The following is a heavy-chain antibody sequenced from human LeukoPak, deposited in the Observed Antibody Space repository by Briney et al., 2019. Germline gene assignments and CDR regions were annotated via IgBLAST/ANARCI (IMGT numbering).Heavy chain of an antibody. D-gene: IGHD3-22*01. CDR1: GFTFSSYS. J-gene: IGHJ1*01. V-gene: IGHV3-21*01. Sequence: GGSLRLSCAASGFTFSSYSMNWVRQAPGKGLEWVSSISSSSRYIYYADSVKGRFTISRDNAKNSLYLQMNSLRAEDTAVYYCASYDSSGYYQEYFQHWGQGTLVTVSS. CDR2: ISSSSRYI. CDR3: ASYDSSGYYQEYFQH.